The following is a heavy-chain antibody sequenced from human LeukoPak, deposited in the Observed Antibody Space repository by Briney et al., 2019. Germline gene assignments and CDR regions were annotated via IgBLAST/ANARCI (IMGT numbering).Heavy chain of an antibody. CDR1: GYSIDSGYY. V-gene: IGHV4-38-2*02. CDR3: ARVFRVVVVTAPPTFDI. J-gene: IGHJ3*02. D-gene: IGHD2-21*02. Sequence: SETLSLTCTVSGYSIDSGYYWGWIRQTPGKGVEWIGTTYHTGSTYYNPSLKSRVTMSVDSSKNQFSLQLSSVTAADTAMYYCARVFRVVVVTAPPTFDIWGQGTMVTVSS. CDR2: TYHTGST.